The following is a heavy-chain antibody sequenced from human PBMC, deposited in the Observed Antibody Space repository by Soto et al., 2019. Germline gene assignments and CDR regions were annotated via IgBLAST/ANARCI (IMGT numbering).Heavy chain of an antibody. D-gene: IGHD3-16*01. V-gene: IGHV3-23*01. Sequence: PGKGLEWVSSINAGGGNTYYADSVKGRFTVSRDNSKNTLHLQMDTLRAEDTAIYYCAKDSYNDLYPGLNYHLDFCAQGPQVTV. J-gene: IGHJ4*02. CDR3: AKDSYNDLYPGLNYHLDF. CDR2: INAGGGNT.